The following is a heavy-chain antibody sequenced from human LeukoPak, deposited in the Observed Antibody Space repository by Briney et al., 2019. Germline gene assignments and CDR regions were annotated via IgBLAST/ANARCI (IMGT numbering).Heavy chain of an antibody. V-gene: IGHV4-61*02. Sequence: PSQTLSLTCTVSGDSISSGSYYWSWIRQPAGKGLEWIGRIYTSGSTNYNPSLKSRVTISVDTSKNQFSLKLSSVTAADTAVYYCARNKYDILTGYFRWNNWFDPWGQGTLVTVSS. J-gene: IGHJ5*02. CDR3: ARNKYDILTGYFRWNNWFDP. D-gene: IGHD3-9*01. CDR1: GDSISSGSYY. CDR2: IYTSGST.